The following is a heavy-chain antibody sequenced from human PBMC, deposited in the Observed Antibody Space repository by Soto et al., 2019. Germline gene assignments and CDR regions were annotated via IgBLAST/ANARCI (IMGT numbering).Heavy chain of an antibody. J-gene: IGHJ4*02. CDR3: AKVPYYDFWSGYPAMGFDY. CDR1: GFTFSSYA. CDR2: ISGSGGST. Sequence: GGSLRLSCAASGFTFSSYAMSWVRQAPGKGLEWVSAISGSGGSTYYADSVKGRFTISRDNSKNTLYLQMNSLRAEDTAVYYCAKVPYYDFWSGYPAMGFDYWGQGTLVTVSS. D-gene: IGHD3-3*01. V-gene: IGHV3-23*01.